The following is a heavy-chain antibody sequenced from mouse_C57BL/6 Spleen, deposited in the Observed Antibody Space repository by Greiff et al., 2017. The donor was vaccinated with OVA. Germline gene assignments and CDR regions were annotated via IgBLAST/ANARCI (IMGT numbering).Heavy chain of an antibody. D-gene: IGHD2-2*01. CDR1: GFTFSDYY. CDR2: ISNGGGST. Sequence: EVKLMESGGGLVQPGGSLKLSCAASGFTFSDYYMYWVRQTPEKRLEWVAYISNGGGSTYYPDTVKGRFTISRDNAKNTLYLQMSRLKSEDTAMYYCARLYGYDVDYAMDYWGQGTSVTVSS. V-gene: IGHV5-12*01. J-gene: IGHJ4*01. CDR3: ARLYGYDVDYAMDY.